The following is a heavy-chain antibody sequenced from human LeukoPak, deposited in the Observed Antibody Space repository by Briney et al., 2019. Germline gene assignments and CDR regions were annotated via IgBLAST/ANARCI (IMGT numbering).Heavy chain of an antibody. Sequence: ASVKVSCKASGGTFSSYAISWVRQAPGQGLEWMGRIIPILGIANYAQKFQGRVTITADKSTSTAYMELSSLRSEDTAVYYCARRYYDSSGYFIPTHDAFDIWGQGTMVTVSS. CDR1: GGTFSSYA. CDR3: ARRYYDSSGYFIPTHDAFDI. D-gene: IGHD3-22*01. CDR2: IIPILGIA. V-gene: IGHV1-69*04. J-gene: IGHJ3*02.